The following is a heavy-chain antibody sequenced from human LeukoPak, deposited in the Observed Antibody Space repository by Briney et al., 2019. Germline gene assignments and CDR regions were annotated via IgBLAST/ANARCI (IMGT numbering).Heavy chain of an antibody. CDR3: ARGTWIQLWLVPDY. CDR1: GYTFTSYA. J-gene: IGHJ4*02. D-gene: IGHD5-18*01. CDR2: INAGNGNT. V-gene: IGHV1-3*01. Sequence: ASVTVSCKASGYTFTSYAMHWVRQAPGQRLEWMGWINAGNGNTKYSQKFQGRVTITRDTSASTAYMELSSLRSEDTAVYYCARGTWIQLWLVPDYWGQGTLVTVSS.